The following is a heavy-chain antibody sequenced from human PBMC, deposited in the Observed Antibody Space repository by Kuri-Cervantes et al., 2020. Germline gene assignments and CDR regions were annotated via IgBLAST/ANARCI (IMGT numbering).Heavy chain of an antibody. J-gene: IGHJ4*02. Sequence: GGSLRLSCVASRFTFSRYWMSWVRQAPGKGLEWVANIKEDGSEKYYVDSVKGRFTISRDNSNNMLYLQMNSLRAEDTAVYYCAKTLPNCSGGSCYSPFDYWGQGTLVTVSS. D-gene: IGHD2-15*01. V-gene: IGHV3-7*03. CDR3: AKTLPNCSGGSCYSPFDY. CDR1: RFTFSRYW. CDR2: IKEDGSEK.